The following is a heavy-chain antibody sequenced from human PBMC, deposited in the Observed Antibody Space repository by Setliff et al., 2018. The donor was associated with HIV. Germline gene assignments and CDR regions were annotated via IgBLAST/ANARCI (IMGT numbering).Heavy chain of an antibody. V-gene: IGHV1-69*02. J-gene: IGHJ4*02. D-gene: IGHD3-10*01. CDR2: TIPVLSMS. Sequence: SVKVSCKASEDTFNSYTIHWVRQTPGQGLEWMGRTIPVLSMSNFALKFQGRGSIFADKSTSTAYLGLNGLTSEDTAIYYCATSFGSGVAPFDNWRQGTLVTVS. CDR3: ATSFGSGVAPFDN. CDR1: EDTFNSYT.